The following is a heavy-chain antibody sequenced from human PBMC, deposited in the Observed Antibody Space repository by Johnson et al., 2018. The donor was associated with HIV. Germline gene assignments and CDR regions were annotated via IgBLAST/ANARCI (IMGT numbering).Heavy chain of an antibody. CDR3: ARVERSSGYYRGAFDI. Sequence: QVQVVESGGGLVKPGESLRLSCAASGFTFNDYYISWIRQAPGKGLECVSYISSSGSNKYYADSVKGRFTISRDNAKNSLYLQMNSLRAEDTAVYYCARVERSSGYYRGAFDIWGQGTVVTVSS. J-gene: IGHJ3*02. CDR2: ISSSGSNK. CDR1: GFTFNDYY. D-gene: IGHD3-22*01. V-gene: IGHV3-11*04.